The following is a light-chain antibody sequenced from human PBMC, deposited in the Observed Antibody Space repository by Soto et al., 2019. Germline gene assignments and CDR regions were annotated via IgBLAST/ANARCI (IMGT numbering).Light chain of an antibody. CDR3: QQRTNWLWT. J-gene: IGKJ1*01. V-gene: IGKV3-11*01. CDR1: QSVRTS. CDR2: DAS. Sequence: DIELTQFPATVSLSPGERATLSCRASQSVRTSLAWYQQKPGQAPRLLIHDASKRATGTPARFSGSGSGTDFTLTISTLEPEDFALYYCQQRTNWLWTFGPGTKVEIK.